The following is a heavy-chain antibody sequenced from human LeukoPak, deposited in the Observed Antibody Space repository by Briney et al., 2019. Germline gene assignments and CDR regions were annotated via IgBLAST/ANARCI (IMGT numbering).Heavy chain of an antibody. V-gene: IGHV4-30-2*01. Sequence: SETLSLTCAVYGGSFSGYYWSWIRQPPGKGLEWIGYIYHSGSTYYNPSLKSRVTISVDRSKNQFSLKLSSVTAADTAVYYCARAPGYCSGGSCRLIPNFDYWGQGTLVTVSS. CDR2: IYHSGST. CDR3: ARAPGYCSGGSCRLIPNFDY. J-gene: IGHJ4*02. D-gene: IGHD2-15*01. CDR1: GGSFSGYY.